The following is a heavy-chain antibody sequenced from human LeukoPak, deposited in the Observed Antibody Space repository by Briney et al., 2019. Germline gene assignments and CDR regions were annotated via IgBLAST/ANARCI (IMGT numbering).Heavy chain of an antibody. J-gene: IGHJ4*02. V-gene: IGHV1-69*13. CDR2: IIPIFGTA. CDR3: ARVGVLYGYGDYGRWRGGLFDY. D-gene: IGHD4-17*01. CDR1: GGTFSSYA. Sequence: GVSVKVSCKASGGTFSSYAISWVRQAPGQGLEWMGGIIPIFGTANYAQKFQGRVTITADESTSTAYMELSSLRSEDTAVYYCARVGVLYGYGDYGRWRGGLFDYWGQGTLVTVSS.